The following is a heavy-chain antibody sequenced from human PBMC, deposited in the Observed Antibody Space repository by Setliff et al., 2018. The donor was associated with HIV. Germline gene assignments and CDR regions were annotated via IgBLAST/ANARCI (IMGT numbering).Heavy chain of an antibody. CDR2: ITTDSSYI. Sequence: GSLRLSCVASGFTLSTYSMNWVRQAPGKGLEWVSSITTDSSYIFDADSVKGRFTISRDNAQNSLYLQMNSLRAEDTAVYHCARDALFCDGGRCSAFNWLDSWGQGTLVTVSS. J-gene: IGHJ5*01. D-gene: IGHD2-15*01. CDR3: ARDALFCDGGRCSAFNWLDS. CDR1: GFTLSTYS. V-gene: IGHV3-21*01.